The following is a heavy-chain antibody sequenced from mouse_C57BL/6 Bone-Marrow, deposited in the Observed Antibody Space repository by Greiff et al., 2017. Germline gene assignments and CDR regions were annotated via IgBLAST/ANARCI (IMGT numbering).Heavy chain of an antibody. D-gene: IGHD1-1*01. CDR2: IDPSDSYT. CDR3: AREAHITTVVAFLYWYFDV. V-gene: IGHV1-69*01. J-gene: IGHJ1*03. Sequence: VQLQQPGAELVMPGASVKLSCKASGYTFTSYWMHWVKQRPGQGLEWIGEIDPSDSYTNYNQKFKGKSTLTVDKSSSTAYMQLSSLTSEDSAVYYCAREAHITTVVAFLYWYFDVWGTGTTVTVSS. CDR1: GYTFTSYW.